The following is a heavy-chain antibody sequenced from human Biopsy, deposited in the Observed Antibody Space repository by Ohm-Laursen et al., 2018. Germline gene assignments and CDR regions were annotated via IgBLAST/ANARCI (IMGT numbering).Heavy chain of an antibody. CDR2: IWYDGSNK. V-gene: IGHV3-33*01. J-gene: IGHJ4*02. CDR1: GFTFSSYG. D-gene: IGHD6-13*01. Sequence: SLRLSCTASGFTFSSYGIHWVRQAPGKGLEWVAVIWYDGSNKYSADSVKGRFSISRDNSKNTVYLQMNSLRAADTAVYYCARVGVTAAGDQWGQGTLVTVSS. CDR3: ARVGVTAAGDQ.